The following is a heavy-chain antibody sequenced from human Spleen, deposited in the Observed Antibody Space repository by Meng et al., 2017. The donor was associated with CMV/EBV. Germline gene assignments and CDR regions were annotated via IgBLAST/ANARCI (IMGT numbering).Heavy chain of an antibody. V-gene: IGHV3-48*03. CDR2: ISNSGGMI. D-gene: IGHD3-3*01. CDR3: ARETHNEFWNGFLYYGMDV. Sequence: GGSLRLSCAASEFTFSSYEMNWVRQAPGKGLEWVSYISNSGGMIHYADSVRGRFTISRDNAKNSLSLQMNSLRAEDTAVYYCARETHNEFWNGFLYYGMDVWGQGTTVTVSS. J-gene: IGHJ6*02. CDR1: EFTFSSYE.